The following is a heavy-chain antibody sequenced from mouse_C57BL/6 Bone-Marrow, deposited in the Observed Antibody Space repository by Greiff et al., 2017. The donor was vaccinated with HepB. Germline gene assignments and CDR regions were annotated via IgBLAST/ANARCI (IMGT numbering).Heavy chain of an antibody. CDR1: GYTFTDYN. J-gene: IGHJ3*01. CDR2: INPNNGGT. D-gene: IGHD2-12*01. V-gene: IGHV1-22*01. Sequence: EVKLVESGPELVKPGASVKMSCKASGYTFTDYNMHWVKQSHGKSLEWIGYINPNNGGTSYNQKFKGKATLTVNKSSSTAYMELRSLTSEDSAVYYCARRGSLQAWFAYWGQGTLVTVSA. CDR3: ARRGSLQAWFAY.